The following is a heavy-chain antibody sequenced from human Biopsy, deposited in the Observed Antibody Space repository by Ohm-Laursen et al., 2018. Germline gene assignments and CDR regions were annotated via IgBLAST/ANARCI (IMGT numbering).Heavy chain of an antibody. D-gene: IGHD2-15*01. V-gene: IGHV4-38-2*01. CDR2: IYRTGTT. CDR3: ARMKGRGYFDY. J-gene: IGHJ4*02. CDR1: GFSISSGFH. Sequence: SETLSLTWGVSGFSISSGFHWAWIRHPPGQGLERIGFIYRTGTTTYNPSFKSRVAMAVDTSKNQFSLTLNSVTAADTAAYYCARMKGRGYFDYWGQGTLVIVSS.